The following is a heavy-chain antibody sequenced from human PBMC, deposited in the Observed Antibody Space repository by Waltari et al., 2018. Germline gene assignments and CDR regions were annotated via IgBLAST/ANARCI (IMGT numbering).Heavy chain of an antibody. Sequence: EVQMVESGGGLVQPGGSLRLSCAASGFAFRSYWMTWVRQAPGKGLEWVANIKQAGSSNYYVASVKGRFTISIDDAKNSLYLHMNSLRNEDTAVYFCARVFVYGANSGKRPMDVWGKGTTVTVSS. D-gene: IGHD4-17*01. V-gene: IGHV3-7*01. CDR2: IKQAGSSN. CDR1: GFAFRSYW. CDR3: ARVFVYGANSGKRPMDV. J-gene: IGHJ6*03.